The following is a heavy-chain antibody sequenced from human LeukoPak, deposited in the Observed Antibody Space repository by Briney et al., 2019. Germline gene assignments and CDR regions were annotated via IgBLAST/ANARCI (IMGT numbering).Heavy chain of an antibody. Sequence: GGSLRLSCAASGFTFSSYAMSWVRQAPGKGLEWVSAISASGGSTYYADSVKGRFTIPRDNSKNTLYLQMNSLRAEDTAVYYCAKDHSSGWQDKYFQHWGQGTLVTVPS. CDR1: GFTFSSYA. D-gene: IGHD6-19*01. J-gene: IGHJ1*01. CDR3: AKDHSSGWQDKYFQH. V-gene: IGHV3-23*01. CDR2: ISASGGST.